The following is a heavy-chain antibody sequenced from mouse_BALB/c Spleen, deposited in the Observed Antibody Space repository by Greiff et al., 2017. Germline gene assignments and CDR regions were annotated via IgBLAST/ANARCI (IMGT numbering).Heavy chain of an antibody. CDR1: GYTFTSYY. CDR2: INPSNGGT. Sequence: QVQLQQPGAELVKPGASVKLSCKASGYTFTSYYMYWVKQRPGQGLEWIGGINPSNGGTNFNEKFKSKATLTVDKSSSTAYMQLSSLTSEDSAVYYCTRRDLYGSGDAMDYWGQGTSVTVSS. J-gene: IGHJ4*01. CDR3: TRRDLYGSGDAMDY. V-gene: IGHV1S81*02. D-gene: IGHD1-1*01.